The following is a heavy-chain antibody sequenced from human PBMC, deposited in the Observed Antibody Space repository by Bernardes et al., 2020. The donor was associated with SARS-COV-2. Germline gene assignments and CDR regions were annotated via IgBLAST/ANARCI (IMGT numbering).Heavy chain of an antibody. CDR2: IYSGDSA. CDR3: AVTRKRPFDALDI. V-gene: IGHV3-66*02. Sequence: GGSLRLSCAASGFTVSSNYLTWVRQAPGKGLEWVSLIYSGDSASYADSVKGRFTISRDNSKNTLYLQMNNLGGDDTAIYYCAVTRKRPFDALDIWGQGTMVTVSS. J-gene: IGHJ3*02. D-gene: IGHD1-1*01. CDR1: GFTVSSNY.